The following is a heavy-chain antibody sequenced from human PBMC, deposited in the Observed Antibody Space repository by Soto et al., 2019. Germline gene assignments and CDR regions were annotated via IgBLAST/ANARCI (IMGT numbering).Heavy chain of an antibody. Sequence: QVQLQQWGAGLLKPSETLSLTCAVYGESLGGYYWSWIRQTPGKGLQWIGEINHSGSTNYNPSLKSRVTISVDTPKNQFSLKLTSVTAADTGVYYCARRRVATITGSYYYYGLDVWGQGTTVTVSS. CDR1: GESLGGYY. D-gene: IGHD5-12*01. CDR2: INHSGST. J-gene: IGHJ6*02. V-gene: IGHV4-34*01. CDR3: ARRRVATITGSYYYYGLDV.